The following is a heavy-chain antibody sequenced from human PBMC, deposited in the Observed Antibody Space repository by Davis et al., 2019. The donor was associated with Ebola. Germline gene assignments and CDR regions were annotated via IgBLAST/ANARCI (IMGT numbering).Heavy chain of an antibody. J-gene: IGHJ4*02. Sequence: ASVKVSCKASGYIFSDYYLHWVRQAPGQGLEWMGWISPNTGGTNYAPNFQGRVTMTRDSSISTAYMELSSLRSDDTAMYYCARDPTTGYFDYWGQGTLVTVFS. CDR1: GYIFSDYY. D-gene: IGHD4-11*01. CDR3: ARDPTTGYFDY. V-gene: IGHV1-2*02. CDR2: ISPNTGGT.